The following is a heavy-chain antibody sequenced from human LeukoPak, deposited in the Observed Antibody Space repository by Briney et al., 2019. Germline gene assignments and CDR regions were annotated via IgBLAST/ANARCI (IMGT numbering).Heavy chain of an antibody. CDR2: IYSDGST. J-gene: IGHJ4*02. CDR1: GFTVSSNY. V-gene: IGHV3-66*01. D-gene: IGHD4-17*01. CDR3: ARDNDVATVIEY. Sequence: GGSLRLSCAASGFTVSSNYMSWVRQAPGKGLEWVSIIYSDGSTYYADSVKGRFTISRDNSKNTLYLQMNSLRAEDTAVYYCARDNDVATVIEYWGQGTLVTVAS.